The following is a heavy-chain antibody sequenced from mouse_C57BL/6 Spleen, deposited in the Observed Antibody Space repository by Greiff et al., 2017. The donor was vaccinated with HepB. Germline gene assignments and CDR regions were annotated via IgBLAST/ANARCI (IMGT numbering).Heavy chain of an antibody. V-gene: IGHV1-26*01. CDR1: GYTFTDYY. J-gene: IGHJ2*01. CDR2: INPNNGGT. D-gene: IGHD2-5*01. CDR3: ARSNYCFDY. Sequence: EVQLQQSGPELVKPGASVKISCKASGYTFTDYYMNWVKQSHGKSLEWIGDINPNNGGTSYNQKFKGKATLTVDKSSSTAYMELRSLTSEDSAVYYCARSNYCFDYWGQGTTLTVSS.